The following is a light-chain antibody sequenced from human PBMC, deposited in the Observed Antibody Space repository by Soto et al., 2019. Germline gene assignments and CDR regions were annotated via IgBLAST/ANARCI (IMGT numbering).Light chain of an antibody. V-gene: IGLV2-14*03. J-gene: IGLJ1*01. CDR2: EVS. CDR3: SSYTSSSTRV. Sequence: QSVLTQPASVSGSPGQSITISCTGTSSDVGAYDYVSWYQQHPDKAPKLMIYEVSNRPSGVSNRFSGSKSVNTATLTISGLQDDDEADYYCSSYTSSSTRVFGTGTKVTVL. CDR1: SSDVGAYDY.